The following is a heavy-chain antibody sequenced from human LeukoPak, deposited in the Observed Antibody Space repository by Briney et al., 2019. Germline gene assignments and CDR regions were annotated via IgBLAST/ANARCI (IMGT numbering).Heavy chain of an antibody. J-gene: IGHJ6*02. D-gene: IGHD3-10*01. Sequence: PSETLFLTCTVSGGSISSYYWSWIRQPPGKGLEWIGYIYYSGSTNYNPSLKSRVTISVDTSKNQFSLKLSSVTAADTAVYYCASHPLRGGYYYGMDVWGQGTTVTVSS. V-gene: IGHV4-59*08. CDR3: ASHPLRGGYYYGMDV. CDR2: IYYSGST. CDR1: GGSISSYY.